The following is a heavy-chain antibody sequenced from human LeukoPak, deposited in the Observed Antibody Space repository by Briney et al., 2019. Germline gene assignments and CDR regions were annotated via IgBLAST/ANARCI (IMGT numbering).Heavy chain of an antibody. J-gene: IGHJ3*02. D-gene: IGHD1-26*01. CDR3: ARHEVVGASDAFDI. Sequence: SETLSLTCTVSGGSISSYYWSWIRQPPGKGREGMGYIYYSGSTNYNPSLKSRVTISVDTSKNQFSLKLSSVTAADTAVYYCARHEVVGASDAFDIWGQGTMVTVSS. CDR2: IYYSGST. V-gene: IGHV4-59*08. CDR1: GGSISSYY.